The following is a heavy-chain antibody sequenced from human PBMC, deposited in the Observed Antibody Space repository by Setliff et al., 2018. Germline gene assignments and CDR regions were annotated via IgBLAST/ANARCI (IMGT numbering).Heavy chain of an antibody. CDR2: INTYNGDT. D-gene: IGHD6-13*01. J-gene: IGHJ4*02. Sequence: VASVKVSCKASGYTFTNYGISWVRQAPGQGLEWMGYINTYNGDTYYAQKFQGRVTMTSDTSTSTLYMEVNSVRSDDTAIYYCARGGMAAAGRKRVFEYWGQGTQVTVSS. V-gene: IGHV1-18*01. CDR1: GYTFTNYG. CDR3: ARGGMAAAGRKRVFEY.